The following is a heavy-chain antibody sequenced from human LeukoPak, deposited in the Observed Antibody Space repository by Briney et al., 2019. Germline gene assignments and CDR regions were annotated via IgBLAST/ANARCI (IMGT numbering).Heavy chain of an antibody. Sequence: GGSLRLSCAASGFTVSSNYMSWVRQAPGKGLEWVSVIYSGDITYYADSVKGRFTISRDNSKNTLYLEVISLTAEDTAVYYCAKDDAWLQFGEWSQGTLVTVSS. CDR3: AKDDAWLQFGE. J-gene: IGHJ4*02. CDR2: IYSGDIT. CDR1: GFTVSSNY. D-gene: IGHD3-10*01. V-gene: IGHV3-53*01.